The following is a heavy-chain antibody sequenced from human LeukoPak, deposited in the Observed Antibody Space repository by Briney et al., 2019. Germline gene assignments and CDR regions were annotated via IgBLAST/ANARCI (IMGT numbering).Heavy chain of an antibody. D-gene: IGHD6-19*01. CDR1: GFTFSRSW. CDR3: VRETFIAMVGSHALDI. Sequence: GGSLRLSCVASGFTFSRSWMHWVRQAPGKGLVWVSRIYSDGRTTDYADSVRGRFTISRDNAKNMLYLQMSGLNAEDTAVYYCVRETFIAMVGSHALDIWGQGTMVTVSS. CDR2: IYSDGRTT. J-gene: IGHJ3*02. V-gene: IGHV3-74*01.